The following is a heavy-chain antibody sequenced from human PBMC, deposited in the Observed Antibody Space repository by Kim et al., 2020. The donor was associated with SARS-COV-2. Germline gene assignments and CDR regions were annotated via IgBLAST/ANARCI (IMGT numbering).Heavy chain of an antibody. CDR1: SDSISSYY. CDR2: ISYSGST. V-gene: IGHV4-59*01. J-gene: IGHJ4*02. D-gene: IGHD6-13*01. Sequence: SETLSLTCSVSSDSISSYYCSWIRQLPGKGLEWLGYISYSGSTDYNPSLKSRVTISWDTSKNQFSLDLTSVTDADTAVYYCARSEGRGSWHQFDYWGQGILVTVSS. CDR3: ARSEGRGSWHQFDY.